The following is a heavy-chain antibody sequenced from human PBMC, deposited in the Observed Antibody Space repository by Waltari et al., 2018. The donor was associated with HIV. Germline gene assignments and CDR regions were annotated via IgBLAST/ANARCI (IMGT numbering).Heavy chain of an antibody. CDR3: ARASHYIEFSTFDGDYYFDL. CDR2: INRDGSTR. CDR1: GFMVRTHC. V-gene: IGHV3-74*01. J-gene: IGHJ4*02. D-gene: IGHD3-9*01. Sequence: VQLVEPGGGSIKPGGSLTLSCAGSGFMVRTHCVDWLRPGPVQGLVWGARINRDGSTRNYPDAVKGRFVISRDNSRNTVYLQLNSVKVEDTAVYFCARASHYIEFSTFDGDYYFDLWGRGTRVAVSS.